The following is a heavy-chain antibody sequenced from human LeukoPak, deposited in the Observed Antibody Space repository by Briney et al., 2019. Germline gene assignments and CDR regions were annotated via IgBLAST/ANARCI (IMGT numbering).Heavy chain of an antibody. CDR1: GFTFDDYA. D-gene: IGHD6-13*01. Sequence: GGSLRLSCAASGFTFDDYAMHWVRQAPGKGLEWVSGISWNSGSIGYADSVKGRFTISRDNAKNSLYLQMNSLRAEDTALYYCAKDILTAAAGSFDYWGQGTLVTVSS. CDR3: AKDILTAAAGSFDY. V-gene: IGHV3-9*01. J-gene: IGHJ4*02. CDR2: ISWNSGSI.